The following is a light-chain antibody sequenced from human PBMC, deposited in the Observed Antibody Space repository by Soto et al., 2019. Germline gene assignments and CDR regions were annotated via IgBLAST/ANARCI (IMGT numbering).Light chain of an antibody. J-gene: IGLJ2*01. CDR3: SSYRSSNTLL. Sequence: QSALTQPASVSGSPGQSITISCTGTSSDVGDYDYVSWYQQYAGKAPKMMIYEVSNRPSRVSNRFSGSKSGNTASLTISGLQAEDEADYYCSSYRSSNTLLFGGGTKVTVL. CDR1: SSDVGDYDY. CDR2: EVS. V-gene: IGLV2-14*01.